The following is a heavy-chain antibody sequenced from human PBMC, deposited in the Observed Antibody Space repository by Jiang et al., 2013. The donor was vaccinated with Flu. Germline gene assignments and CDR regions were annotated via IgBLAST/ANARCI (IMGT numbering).Heavy chain of an antibody. Sequence: ASGFTVSSNYMSWVRQAPGKGLGVGSQLFIGGGSTYYGRTPVKGPNSPISRDNSKNTLYLQMNSLRAEDTAVYYCARDKRPWLLRTRYYYGMDVWGQGTTVTVSS. CDR3: ARDKRPWLLRTRYYYGMDV. CDR1: GFTVSSNY. V-gene: IGHV3-53*01. J-gene: IGHJ6*02. CDR2: FIGGGST. D-gene: IGHD3-22*01.